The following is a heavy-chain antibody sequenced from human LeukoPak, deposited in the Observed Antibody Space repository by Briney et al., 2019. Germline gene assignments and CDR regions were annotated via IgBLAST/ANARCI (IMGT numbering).Heavy chain of an antibody. D-gene: IGHD6-19*01. Sequence: SETLSLTCTVSGGSVSSGRYYWSWIRQPPGEGLEWIGYIYYSGSTNYNPSLKSRVTISVDTSKNQFSLKLSSVTAADTAVYYCARVQSAVAPFDYWGQGTLVTVSS. V-gene: IGHV4-61*01. CDR2: IYYSGST. J-gene: IGHJ4*02. CDR1: GGSVSSGRYY. CDR3: ARVQSAVAPFDY.